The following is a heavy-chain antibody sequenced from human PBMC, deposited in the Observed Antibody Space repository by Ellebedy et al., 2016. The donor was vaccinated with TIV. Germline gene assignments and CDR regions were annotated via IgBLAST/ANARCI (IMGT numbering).Heavy chain of an antibody. CDR1: GFTFSDYA. D-gene: IGHD3-10*02. Sequence: GESLKISCAAPGFTFSDYAMGWVRQAPGKGLEWVSDITYSGATTIYADSVRGRFTISRDNSKNTLYLQLSSLRVEDTALYYCAKDVRGTFYYFDYWGQGILVTVSS. V-gene: IGHV3-23*01. CDR3: AKDVRGTFYYFDY. J-gene: IGHJ4*02. CDR2: ITYSGATT.